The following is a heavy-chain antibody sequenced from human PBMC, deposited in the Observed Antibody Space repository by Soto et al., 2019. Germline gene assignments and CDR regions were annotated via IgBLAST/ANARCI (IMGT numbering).Heavy chain of an antibody. J-gene: IGHJ6*02. V-gene: IGHV1-18*01. D-gene: IGHD4-4*01. CDR3: ARDRKGTPVITSGLYGMDV. CDR1: GYTFTKYG. Sequence: GATEKDSCTAPGYTFTKYGTSWGRSSHGQWHVWMGWISAYNGNTKYAQKLQGRVTMTTDTSTSTAYMELRSLRSDDTAVYYCARDRKGTPVITSGLYGMDVWGQGTTVTVSS. CDR2: ISAYNGNT.